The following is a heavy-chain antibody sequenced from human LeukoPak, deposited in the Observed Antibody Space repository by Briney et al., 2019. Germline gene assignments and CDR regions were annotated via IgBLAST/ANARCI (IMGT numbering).Heavy chain of an antibody. V-gene: IGHV4-59*02. J-gene: IGHJ4*02. CDR2: IYHTGST. Sequence: SETLSLTCTISGGSVSDYYWSWIRQSPGKGLEWIGYIYHTGSTSYSPSLESRVTISADTSQNQFSLKLSSVTAADTAVYYCASRKLGNDYWGQGTLVTVSS. CDR1: GGSVSDYY. CDR3: ASRKLGNDY. D-gene: IGHD7-27*01.